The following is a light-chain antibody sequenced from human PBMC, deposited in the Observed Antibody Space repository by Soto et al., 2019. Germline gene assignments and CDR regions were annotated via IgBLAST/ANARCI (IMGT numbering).Light chain of an antibody. CDR3: QQLNSYPRT. CDR2: AAS. Sequence: DIQMTQSPSFLSASVGDRVTITCRASQAISNYLNWYQQKPGKAPKLLIYAASTLQSGVPSRFSGSGSGTEFTLTISSLQPEDFATYYCQQLNSYPRTFGGGTKVDIK. J-gene: IGKJ4*01. CDR1: QAISNY. V-gene: IGKV1-9*01.